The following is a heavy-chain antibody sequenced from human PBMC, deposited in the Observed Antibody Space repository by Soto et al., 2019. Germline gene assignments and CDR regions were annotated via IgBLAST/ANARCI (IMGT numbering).Heavy chain of an antibody. CDR1: GFTFSTYT. V-gene: IGHV3-23*01. D-gene: IGHD1-7*01. J-gene: IGHJ4*01. Sequence: PGGSLELSWAASGFTFSTYTITCVRHAPGKERKRFSSVVGSGEITYYADSVKGRSTISRDNSKNTLYVQMNSLRDEDTAICYCARESEDRTSNLHYWGHGTLVTVSS. CDR3: ARESEDRTSNLHY. CDR2: VVGSGEIT.